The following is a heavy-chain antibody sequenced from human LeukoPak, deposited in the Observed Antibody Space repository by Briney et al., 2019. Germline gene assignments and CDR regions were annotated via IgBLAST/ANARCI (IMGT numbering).Heavy chain of an antibody. CDR2: ISRSSRYV. V-gene: IGHV3-21*01. J-gene: IGHJ4*02. Sequence: PGGSLRLSCVVSGLTFSNYSMNWVRQAPGKGLEWVSSISRSSRYVYYADSVKDRFTISRDNAKKSLYLQMSSLRADDTAVYYCARRGDPGNYNGLFDYWGQGTLVTVSS. D-gene: IGHD1-1*01. CDR3: ARRGDPGNYNGLFDY. CDR1: GLTFSNYS.